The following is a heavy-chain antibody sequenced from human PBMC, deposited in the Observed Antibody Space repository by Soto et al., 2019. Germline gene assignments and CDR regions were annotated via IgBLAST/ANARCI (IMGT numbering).Heavy chain of an antibody. D-gene: IGHD2-2*01. J-gene: IGHJ5*02. CDR1: GFTFTTYS. V-gene: IGHV3-48*01. CDR3: ARGVGSATNAPGS. Sequence: EVQLVESGGGLVQPGGSLRLSCAASGFTFTTYSMNWVRQAQGKGLEWVSYISGSSSTTYYAASVKGRFTISRDDAKNSLCLQMASLRVEDTAMYFCARGVGSATNAPGSWGQGTLVTVSS. CDR2: ISGSSSTT.